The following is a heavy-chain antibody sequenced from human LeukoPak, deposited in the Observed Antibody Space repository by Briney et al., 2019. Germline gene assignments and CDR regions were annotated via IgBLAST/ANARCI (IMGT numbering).Heavy chain of an antibody. Sequence: SETLSLTCTVSGGSISRYYWSWIRQPPGKGLEWIGYISYSGSTKYNPSLMSRVTISVDTSKNQFSLKLSSATAADAAVYYCARLDYYHFDYWGQGTVVTVSS. CDR3: ARLDYYHFDY. D-gene: IGHD3-22*01. CDR1: GGSISRYY. V-gene: IGHV4-59*01. CDR2: ISYSGST. J-gene: IGHJ4*02.